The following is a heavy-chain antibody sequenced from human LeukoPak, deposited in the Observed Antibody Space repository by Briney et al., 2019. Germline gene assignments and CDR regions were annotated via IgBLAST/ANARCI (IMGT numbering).Heavy chain of an antibody. V-gene: IGHV1-2*06. D-gene: IGHD1-26*01. J-gene: IGHJ4*02. CDR1: GYTFTGYY. CDR2: INPNSGDT. Sequence: ASVKVSCKASGYTFTGYYMHWVRQAPGQGREWMGRINPNSGDTNYAQQFQGRVTMTRDTSISTAYMELNRLGSDDTAVYYCARGAHSGSYYGSHWGQGTLLTVSS. CDR3: ARGAHSGSYYGSH.